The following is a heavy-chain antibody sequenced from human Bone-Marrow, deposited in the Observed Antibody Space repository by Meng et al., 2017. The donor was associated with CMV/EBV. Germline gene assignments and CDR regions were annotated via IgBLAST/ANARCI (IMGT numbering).Heavy chain of an antibody. V-gene: IGHV3-9*01. Sequence: GGSLRLSCAASGFTFDDYAMHWVRQAPGKGLEWVSGISWNSGSIGYADSVKGRFTISRDNSKNTLYLQMNSLRAEDTAVYFCAKDRRRVLEELLDYYGMDVWGQGTTVTVSS. D-gene: IGHD3-3*01. CDR2: ISWNSGSI. J-gene: IGHJ6*02. CDR3: AKDRRRVLEELLDYYGMDV. CDR1: GFTFDDYA.